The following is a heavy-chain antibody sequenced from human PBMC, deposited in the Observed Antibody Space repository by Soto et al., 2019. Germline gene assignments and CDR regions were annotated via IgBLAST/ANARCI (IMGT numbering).Heavy chain of an antibody. CDR2: ISTNGDTA. V-gene: IGHV3-23*01. CDR3: AKDLSRWPHYAFDS. CDR1: GFTFSNYG. J-gene: IGHJ5*01. D-gene: IGHD4-17*01. Sequence: EVQLLESGGGLLQPGGSLRLSCAASGFTFSNYGMNWVRQAPGKGLGWVSGISTNGDTANYAETVKGRFTISRDNSKNALYMQMNGLRPEDTAVYYCAKDLSRWPHYAFDSWGQGTLVTVSS.